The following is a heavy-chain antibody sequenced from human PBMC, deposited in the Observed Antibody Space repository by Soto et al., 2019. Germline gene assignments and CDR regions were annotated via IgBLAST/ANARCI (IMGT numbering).Heavy chain of an antibody. J-gene: IGHJ4*02. Sequence: SETLSLTCTVSGGSISSYYWSWIRQPPGKGLEWIGYIYCSGSTNYNPSLKSRVTISVDTSKNQFSLKLSSVTAADTAVYYCARWRYSSGWPIFDYWGQGTLVTVSS. V-gene: IGHV4-59*01. CDR1: GGSISSYY. CDR2: IYCSGST. D-gene: IGHD6-19*01. CDR3: ARWRYSSGWPIFDY.